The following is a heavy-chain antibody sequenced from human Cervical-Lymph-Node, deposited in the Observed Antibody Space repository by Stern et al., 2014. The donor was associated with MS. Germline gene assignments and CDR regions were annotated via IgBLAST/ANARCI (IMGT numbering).Heavy chain of an antibody. Sequence: QVQLVESGAEVKKPGSSVKVSCKASGGTFSSYPIHWVRQAPGQGLEWMGGIIPIFGTANYAQRFQGRVTITADESTSTAYMELSSLRSEDTAVYYCASPVTMTVGAMDVWGQGTTVTVSS. CDR1: GGTFSSYP. J-gene: IGHJ6*02. CDR2: IIPIFGTA. V-gene: IGHV1-69*01. D-gene: IGHD4-17*01. CDR3: ASPVTMTVGAMDV.